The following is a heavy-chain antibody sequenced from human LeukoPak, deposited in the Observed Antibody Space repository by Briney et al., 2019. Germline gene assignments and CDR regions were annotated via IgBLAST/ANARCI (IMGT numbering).Heavy chain of an antibody. V-gene: IGHV1-46*01. CDR2: INPNSGNA. D-gene: IGHD1-20*01. J-gene: IGHJ4*02. CDR3: ARHSLIGTTPFDY. CDR1: GYTFISYY. Sequence: GASVTVSCKASGYTFISYYIHWVRQAPGQGLEWMGLINPNSGNAPYAQHFQGRFTMTRDTSTSTVYMELSSLRSEDTAVYYCARHSLIGTTPFDYWGQGTLVTVP.